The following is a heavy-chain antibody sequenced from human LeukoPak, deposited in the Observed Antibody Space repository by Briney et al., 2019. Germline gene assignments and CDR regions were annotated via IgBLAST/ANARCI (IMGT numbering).Heavy chain of an antibody. Sequence: SETLSLTCTVSGGSISSYYWSWIRQPPGKGLEWIGYIYYSGSTNYNPSLKSRVTISVDTSKNQISLRLTSVTATDTAMYYCARQTGSGLFTLPGGQGTLVTVSS. D-gene: IGHD3/OR15-3a*01. J-gene: IGHJ4*02. CDR1: GGSISSYY. CDR3: ARQTGSGLFTLP. CDR2: IYYSGST. V-gene: IGHV4-59*08.